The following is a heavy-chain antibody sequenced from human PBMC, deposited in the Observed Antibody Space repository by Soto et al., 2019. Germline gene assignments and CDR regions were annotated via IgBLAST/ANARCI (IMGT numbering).Heavy chain of an antibody. Sequence: VQLVESGGGVVQPGRSLRLSCAASGFTFSDYAMHWVRQAPGKGLAWVAVVSHDGRNTHYADSVKSRFTISRDSSKNTVSLEMTSLRAEDTAVYYCAKGGRQWLVTSDFNYWGQGALVTVSS. D-gene: IGHD6-19*01. CDR2: VSHDGRNT. CDR1: GFTFSDYA. V-gene: IGHV3-30*18. CDR3: AKGGRQWLVTSDFNY. J-gene: IGHJ4*02.